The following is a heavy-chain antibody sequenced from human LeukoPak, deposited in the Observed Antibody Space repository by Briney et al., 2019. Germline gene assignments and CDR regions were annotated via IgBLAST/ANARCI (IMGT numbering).Heavy chain of an antibody. Sequence: ASVKVSCKASGYTFTDYYMHWVRQAPGQGLEWIGWTDPDSGGTNYAQKFQGRVTMTRDTSISTAYMELSRLRSDDTAVYYCAREIGSSWYPPYYYGMDVWGQGTTVTVSS. CDR1: GYTFTDYY. V-gene: IGHV1-2*02. D-gene: IGHD6-13*01. CDR2: TDPDSGGT. J-gene: IGHJ6*02. CDR3: AREIGSSWYPPYYYGMDV.